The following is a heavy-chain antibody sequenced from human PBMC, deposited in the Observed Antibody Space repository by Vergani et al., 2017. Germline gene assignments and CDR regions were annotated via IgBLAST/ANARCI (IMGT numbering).Heavy chain of an antibody. CDR1: GGSISSSSHF. D-gene: IGHD3-16*01. Sequence: QLQLHKSGPGLVKPSETLSLTCTLSGGSISSSSHFWGWLRQTPGKGLEWVGSIYYSGITYYNPSLKSRVSIAVDTSKNQFSLKLSSVTAADSAVYYCARHDSGHYDSSDYDLDVWGQGTTVTVSS. J-gene: IGHJ6*02. CDR2: IYYSGIT. V-gene: IGHV4-39*01. CDR3: ARHDSGHYDSSDYDLDV.